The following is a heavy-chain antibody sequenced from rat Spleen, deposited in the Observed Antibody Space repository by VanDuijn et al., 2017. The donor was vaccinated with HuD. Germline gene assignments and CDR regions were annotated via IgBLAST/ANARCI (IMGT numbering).Heavy chain of an antibody. CDR2: ITNGGGRL. CDR3: TTVTEDIVELFAY. V-gene: IGHV5-31*01. D-gene: IGHD1-11*01. J-gene: IGHJ3*01. CDR1: GFIFKDYW. Sequence: EVQLVESGGGLVQPGRSLKLSCVASGFIFKDYWMTWIRQAPGKGLEWVASITNGGGRLYYSDSVKGRFNISRENAKSTLYLQMNSLRSEDTATYYCTTVTEDIVELFAYWGQGTLVTVSS.